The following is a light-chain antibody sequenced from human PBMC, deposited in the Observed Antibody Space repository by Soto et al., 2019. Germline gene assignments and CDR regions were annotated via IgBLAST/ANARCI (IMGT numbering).Light chain of an antibody. CDR2: NTS. J-gene: IGKJ1*01. CDR3: QQSGSSGT. V-gene: IGKV3-20*01. CDR1: QSINSKS. Sequence: IGLTKTPVTLSLSPREGATVSCRVSQSINSKSLVWYQRKFGQAPRLLIYNTSSRATGIPDRFSGSGSGTDFTLTISRLEPEDFAVYYCQQSGSSGTFGQGTKVDIK.